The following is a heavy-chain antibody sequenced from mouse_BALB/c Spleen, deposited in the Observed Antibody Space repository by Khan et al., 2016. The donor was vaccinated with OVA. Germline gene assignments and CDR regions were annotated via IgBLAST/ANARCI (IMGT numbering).Heavy chain of an antibody. CDR2: IYPSDSYT. CDR1: GYTFTNYW. V-gene: IGHV1-69*02. Sequence: QVQLQQPGAELVRPGTSVKLSCKASGYTFTNYWINWVKQRPGQGLEWIGNIYPSDSYTNYNQNFKDKATLTVDKYSSTAYMQLSSPTSEDSAVYYCSREVGTMAYWGPGTLVTVSA. D-gene: IGHD1-1*02. J-gene: IGHJ3*01. CDR3: SREVGTMAY.